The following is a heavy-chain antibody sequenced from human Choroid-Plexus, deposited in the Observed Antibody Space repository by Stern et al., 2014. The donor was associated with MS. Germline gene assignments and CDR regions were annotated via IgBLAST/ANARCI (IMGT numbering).Heavy chain of an antibody. D-gene: IGHD2/OR15-2a*01. CDR1: GFPFSGFG. J-gene: IGHJ4*02. Sequence: VQLEESGGAGARPGGPRGLPCAASGFPFSGFGSPWVRQAPGRGREWGALISYDGSKDYADSVKGRFAISRDNSKNTLYLQMNSLRAEDTAVYYCAKDRQYLTFFFDFWGQGSLVTVSS. CDR3: AKDRQYLTFFFDF. V-gene: IGHV3-30*18. CDR2: ISYDGSK.